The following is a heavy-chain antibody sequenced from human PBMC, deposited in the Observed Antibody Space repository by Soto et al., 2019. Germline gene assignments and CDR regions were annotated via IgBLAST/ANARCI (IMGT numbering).Heavy chain of an antibody. D-gene: IGHD2-15*01. Sequence: SVKVSCKASGGTFSSYTISWVRQAPGQGLEWMGRIIPILGIANYAQKFQGRVTITADKSTSTAYMELSSLRSEDTAVYYCARGRCSGGSCYQKNYYYYMDFWGKGTTVTVSS. CDR2: IIPILGIA. V-gene: IGHV1-69*02. CDR1: GGTFSSYT. J-gene: IGHJ6*03. CDR3: ARGRCSGGSCYQKNYYYYMDF.